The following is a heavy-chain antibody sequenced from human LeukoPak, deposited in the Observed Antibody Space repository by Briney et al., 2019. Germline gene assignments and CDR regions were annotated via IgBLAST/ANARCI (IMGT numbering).Heavy chain of an antibody. V-gene: IGHV4-39*01. J-gene: IGHJ4*02. D-gene: IGHD1-26*01. Sequence: SETLSLTCTVSGGSISSSSYYWGWIRQPPGKGLEWIGSIYYSGSTYYNPSLKSRVTISVDTSKNQFSLKLSSVTAADTAVYYCARRGIVGASRYVYWGQGTLVTASS. CDR3: ARRGIVGASRYVY. CDR2: IYYSGST. CDR1: GGSISSSSYY.